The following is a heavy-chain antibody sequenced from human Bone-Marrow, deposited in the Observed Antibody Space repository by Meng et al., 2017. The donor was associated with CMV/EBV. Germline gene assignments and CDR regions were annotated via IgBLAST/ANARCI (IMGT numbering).Heavy chain of an antibody. Sequence: GGSLRLSCAASGFTFDDYTMHWVRQAPGKGLEWVSLISWDGGSTYYADSVKGRFTISRDNSKNSLYLQMNSLRTEDTALYYCAKETNDYRNGHYGMDVWGQGTTVTVSS. V-gene: IGHV3-43*01. J-gene: IGHJ6*02. CDR1: GFTFDDYT. CDR3: AKETNDYRNGHYGMDV. D-gene: IGHD4-11*01. CDR2: ISWDGGST.